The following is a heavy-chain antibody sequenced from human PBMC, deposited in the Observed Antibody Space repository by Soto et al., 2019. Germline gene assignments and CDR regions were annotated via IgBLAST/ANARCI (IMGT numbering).Heavy chain of an antibody. Sequence: GGSLRLSCAASGFTFSSYSMNWVRQAPGKGLEWVSSISSSSSYIYYADSVKGRFTISRDNAKNSLYLQMNSLRAEDTAVYYCARGSYSYGSGRFAFDIWGQGTMVTVSS. CDR1: GFTFSSYS. CDR3: ARGSYSYGSGRFAFDI. J-gene: IGHJ3*02. V-gene: IGHV3-21*01. CDR2: ISSSSSYI. D-gene: IGHD3-10*01.